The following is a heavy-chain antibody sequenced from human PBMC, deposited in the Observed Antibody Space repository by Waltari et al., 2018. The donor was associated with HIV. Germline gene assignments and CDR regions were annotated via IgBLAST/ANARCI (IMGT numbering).Heavy chain of an antibody. D-gene: IGHD1-1*01. CDR1: GFTFSNYW. J-gene: IGHJ6*02. CDR3: ARDRQLERLVVGMDV. CDR2: INTDGRGT. Sequence: EVQLVASGGGLVQSGGSLRLSCVASGFTFSNYWMHWVRQAPGKGLVWVSRINTDGRGTSYADSVKGRFTISRDNAKNTLFLQMNSLRAEDTAVYYCARDRQLERLVVGMDVWGQGTTVTVSS. V-gene: IGHV3-74*01.